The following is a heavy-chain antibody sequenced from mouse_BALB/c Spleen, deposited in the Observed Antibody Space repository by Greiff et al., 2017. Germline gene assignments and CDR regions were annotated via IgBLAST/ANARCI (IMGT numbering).Heavy chain of an antibody. CDR3: TRSVYRYDYYAMDY. Sequence: LQQPGSELVRPGASVKLSCKASGYTFTSYWMHWVKQRPGQGLEWIGNIYPSSGSTNYDEKFKSKATLTVDTSSSTAYMQLSSLTSEDSAVYYCTRSVYRYDYYAMDYWGQGTSVTVSS. J-gene: IGHJ4*01. CDR1: GYTFTSYW. V-gene: IGHV1S22*01. D-gene: IGHD2-14*01. CDR2: IYPSSGST.